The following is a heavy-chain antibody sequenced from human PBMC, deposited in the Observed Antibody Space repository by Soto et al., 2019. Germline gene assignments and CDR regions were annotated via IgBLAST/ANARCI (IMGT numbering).Heavy chain of an antibody. CDR2: IGTRGNTK. CDR1: GFTFSDYY. CDR3: ARDGTEYYGEYYDY. D-gene: IGHD4-17*01. J-gene: IGHJ4*02. V-gene: IGHV3-11*01. Sequence: SLRLCCATCGFTFSDYYISWIRQAPGKGLGWVSYIGTRGNTKYYADSVRGRFTISRDNAKNSLYLQMNSLRADDTAVYYCARDGTEYYGEYYDYWGQGIPVTVSS.